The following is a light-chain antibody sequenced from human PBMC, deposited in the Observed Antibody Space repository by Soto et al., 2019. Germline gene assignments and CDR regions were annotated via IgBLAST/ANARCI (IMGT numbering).Light chain of an antibody. J-gene: IGKJ2*01. CDR3: QQYNGFPYT. CDR1: QSLTNW. CDR2: QAS. V-gene: IGKV1-5*03. Sequence: DIQMNQSPPTLSASVGDKIMITCRASQSLTNWLAWYQQKPGKAPRLLIYQASSLQSGVPARFSGSGSGTEFTLTITGLQPDDVATQFCQQYNGFPYTFGQGTKLEMK.